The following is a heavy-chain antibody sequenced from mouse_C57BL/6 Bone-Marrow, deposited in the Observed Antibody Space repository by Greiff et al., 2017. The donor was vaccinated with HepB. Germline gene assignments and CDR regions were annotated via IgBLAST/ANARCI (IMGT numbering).Heavy chain of an antibody. V-gene: IGHV5-17*01. CDR2: ISSGSSTI. D-gene: IGHD2-5*01. J-gene: IGHJ3*01. CDR3: ARCLYSNPFAY. Sequence: DVKLVESGGGLVKPGGSLKLSCVASGFTFSDYGMHWVRQAPEKGLEWVGYISSGSSTIYYADTVKGRITISRDKAKNTRFLQMTSLRSEDTAMYDCARCLYSNPFAYWGQGPRVTVSA. CDR1: GFTFSDYG.